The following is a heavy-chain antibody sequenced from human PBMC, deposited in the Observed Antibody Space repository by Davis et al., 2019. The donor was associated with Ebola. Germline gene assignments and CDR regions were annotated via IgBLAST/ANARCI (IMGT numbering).Heavy chain of an antibody. Sequence: PSETLSLTCTVSGGSISSGGYYWSWIRQHPGKGLEWIGYIYYSGSTYYNPSLKSRVTISVDTSKNQFSLKLSSVTAADTAVYYCPRDEGQRVGEDAFDIWGQGTMVTVSS. CDR3: PRDEGQRVGEDAFDI. D-gene: IGHD2-15*01. CDR1: GGSISSGGYY. CDR2: IYYSGST. V-gene: IGHV4-31*03. J-gene: IGHJ3*02.